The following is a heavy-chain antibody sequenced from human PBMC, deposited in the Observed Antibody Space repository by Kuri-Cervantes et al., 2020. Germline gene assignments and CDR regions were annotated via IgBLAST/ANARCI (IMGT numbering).Heavy chain of an antibody. CDR2: IDSNEISS. CDR3: TKEGGDVGAFDI. J-gene: IGHJ3*02. D-gene: IGHD1-26*01. Sequence: GESLKISCAASGFTFTQYWMHWVRQAPGKGLVWVSRIDSNEISSDYADSVKGRFTISRDNSKNTLYLQMDRMRAEDTAVYHCTKEGGDVGAFDIWGQGTTVTVSS. CDR1: GFTFTQYW. V-gene: IGHV3-74*01.